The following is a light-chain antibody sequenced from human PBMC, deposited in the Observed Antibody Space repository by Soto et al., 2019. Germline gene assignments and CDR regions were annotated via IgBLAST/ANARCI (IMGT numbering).Light chain of an antibody. CDR1: QSLLYSSNNKNS. CDR3: HQYYSTPIT. CDR2: WAS. Sequence: DIVMTQSPDSLAVSLGERATLNCKSSQSLLYSSNNKNSLAWYQQKSGQPPKLLIYWASTRDSGVPDRFSGSGFGTDFTLTIASLQAEDVAVYYCHQYYSTPITFGQGTRLEIK. J-gene: IGKJ5*01. V-gene: IGKV4-1*01.